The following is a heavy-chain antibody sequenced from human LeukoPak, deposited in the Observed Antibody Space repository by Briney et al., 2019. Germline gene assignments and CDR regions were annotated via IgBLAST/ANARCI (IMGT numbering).Heavy chain of an antibody. CDR1: SGSVRSYY. Sequence: SETLSLTCTVSSGSVRSYYWSWIRQPPGEGLEWIAYIHNTGSTNYNPSLKSRVTISLDTSRNEFSLKLTSVTAADTAVYYCVRDWEGFNSDIWGQGTMVTVSS. CDR2: IHNTGST. V-gene: IGHV4-59*02. CDR3: VRDWEGFNSDI. D-gene: IGHD1-26*01. J-gene: IGHJ3*02.